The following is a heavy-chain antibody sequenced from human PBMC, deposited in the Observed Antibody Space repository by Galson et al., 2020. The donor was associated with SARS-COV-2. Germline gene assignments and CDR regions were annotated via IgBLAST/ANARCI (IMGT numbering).Heavy chain of an antibody. Sequence: SETLSLTCAVYVGSFSGHYWTWIRQAPGKGLEWIGEINHSVATNYNPSLKSRLTISTDPPKNQFSLRLSSVTAADTAVYYCARGPNYQQRLSSSYRGLDVWGQGTRVTVSS. V-gene: IGHV4-34*01. D-gene: IGHD6-6*01. CDR1: VGSFSGHY. CDR3: ARGPNYQQRLSSSYRGLDV. CDR2: INHSVAT. J-gene: IGHJ6*02.